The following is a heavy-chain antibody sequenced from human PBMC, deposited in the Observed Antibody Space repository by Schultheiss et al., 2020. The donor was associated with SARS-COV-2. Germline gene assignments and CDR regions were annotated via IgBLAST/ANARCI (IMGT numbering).Heavy chain of an antibody. J-gene: IGHJ4*02. V-gene: IGHV3-23*01. CDR3: TNVERHNY. CDR1: GFTFSNAW. D-gene: IGHD1-1*01. CDR2: ISGSGVST. Sequence: GGSLRLSCAASGFTFSNAWMSWIRQAPGKGLEWVSAISGSGVSTYYADSVKGRFTISRVNSKNTLYLQMNSLRAEDTAEYYCTNVERHNYWGQGTLVTVSS.